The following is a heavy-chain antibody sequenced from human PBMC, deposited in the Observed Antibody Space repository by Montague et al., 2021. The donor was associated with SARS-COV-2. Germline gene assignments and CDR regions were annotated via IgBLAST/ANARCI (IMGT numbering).Heavy chain of an antibody. CDR3: ARGGYYDNTGYYSDYYYNMDV. J-gene: IGHJ6*02. D-gene: IGHD3-22*01. CDR2: IFHSGRT. CDR1: GGSIDSFY. Sequence: SETLSPTCTLSGGSIDSFYCSWIRRPPGKGLEWIGCIFHSGRTHXNPSLKSRVSMSVDTSKNQVSLRLSSLTAADTAVYCCARGGYYDNTGYYSDYYYNMDVWGQGTTVTVSS. V-gene: IGHV4-59*01.